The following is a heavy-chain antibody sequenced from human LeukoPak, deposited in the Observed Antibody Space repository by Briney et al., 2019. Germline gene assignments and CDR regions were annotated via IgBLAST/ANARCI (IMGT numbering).Heavy chain of an antibody. CDR3: ARGVGSYGDYGVRYDAFDI. CDR2: INHSGST. Sequence: SETLSLTCAVYGGSFSGYYWSWIRQPPGKGLGWIGEINHSGSTNYNPSLKSRVTISVDTSKNQFSLKLSSVTAADTAVYYCARGVGSYGDYGVRYDAFDIWGQGTMVTVSS. D-gene: IGHD4-17*01. J-gene: IGHJ3*02. CDR1: GGSFSGYY. V-gene: IGHV4-34*01.